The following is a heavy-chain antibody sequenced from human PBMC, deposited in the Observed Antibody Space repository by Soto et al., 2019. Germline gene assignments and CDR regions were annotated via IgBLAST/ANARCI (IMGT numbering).Heavy chain of an antibody. J-gene: IGHJ3*02. D-gene: IGHD3-22*01. CDR1: GFTFSSYG. Sequence: ESGGGVVQPGRSLRLSCAASGFTFSSYGMHWVRQAPGKGLEWVAVISYDGSNKYYADSVKGRFTISRDNSKNTLYLQMNSLRAEDTTVYYCAKGGYYDSSGYSSFGAFDIWGQGTMVTVSS. CDR3: AKGGYYDSSGYSSFGAFDI. V-gene: IGHV3-30*18. CDR2: ISYDGSNK.